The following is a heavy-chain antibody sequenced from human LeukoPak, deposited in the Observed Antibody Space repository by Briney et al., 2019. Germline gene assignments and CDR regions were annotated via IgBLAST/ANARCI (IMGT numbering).Heavy chain of an antibody. CDR1: GGSFCGYY. D-gene: IGHD6-6*01. J-gene: IGHJ4*02. CDR2: INHSGST. CDR3: ARSYSSSSFDY. V-gene: IGHV4-34*01. Sequence: SETLSLTCAVYGGSFCGYYWSWIRQPPGKGLEWIGEINHSGSTNHNPSLKSRVTISVDTSKNQFSLKLSSVTAAATAVYYCARSYSSSSFDYWGQGTLVTVSS.